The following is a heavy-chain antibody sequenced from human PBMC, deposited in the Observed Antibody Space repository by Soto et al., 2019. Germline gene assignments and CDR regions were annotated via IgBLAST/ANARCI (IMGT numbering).Heavy chain of an antibody. Sequence: GGSLRLSCAASGFSLKNYAMTWGRQAPGKGLEWVSGITGSGDKTYYADSVKGRFIISRDNSENTLYLQMNSLRAEDTALYYCARDCSSSRCSGRPYWGQGTQVTVSS. J-gene: IGHJ1*01. D-gene: IGHD2-2*01. CDR3: ARDCSSSRCSGRPY. CDR1: GFSLKNYA. V-gene: IGHV3-23*01. CDR2: ITGSGDKT.